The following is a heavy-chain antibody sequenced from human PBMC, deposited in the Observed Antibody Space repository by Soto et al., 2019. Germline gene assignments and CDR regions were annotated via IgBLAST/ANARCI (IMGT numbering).Heavy chain of an antibody. Sequence: SETLSLTCPLSGGSIISGSDYWRWLRQPPGKGLEWIGYIYYSGSTYYSPSLKSRVTISLDTSRNQFSLKLSSVTAADTAVYYCARGANVRNCFDPWGQGTLVPFS. V-gene: IGHV4-30-4*01. J-gene: IGHJ5*02. D-gene: IGHD3-10*02. CDR2: IYYSGST. CDR1: GGSIISGSDY. CDR3: ARGANVRNCFDP.